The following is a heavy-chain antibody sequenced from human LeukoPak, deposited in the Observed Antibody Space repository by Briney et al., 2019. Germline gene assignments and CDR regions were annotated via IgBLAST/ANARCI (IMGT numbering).Heavy chain of an antibody. CDR1: GDSITSFY. CDR2: IYINGDT. J-gene: IGHJ5*02. V-gene: IGHV4-4*09. Sequence: SETLSLTCSVSGDSITSFYWSWIRQAPGKGLECIGFIYINGDTSYNPSLKGRATLSLDTSRNQFSLRLTSVTAADTAVYYCTKTARTFPSWGPGILVTVSS. D-gene: IGHD1-7*01. CDR3: TKTARTFPS.